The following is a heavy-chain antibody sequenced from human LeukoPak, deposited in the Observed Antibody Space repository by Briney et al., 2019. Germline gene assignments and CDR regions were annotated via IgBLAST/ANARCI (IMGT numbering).Heavy chain of an antibody. Sequence: GGSLRLSCAASGLTFSNYEMNWVRQAPGRGLEWVSYISSSGSTIYYPDSVKGRFTISRDNAKNSLYPQMNSLRAEDTAVYYCAREFDYYGSGSYRRFDYWGQGTLVTVSS. J-gene: IGHJ4*02. D-gene: IGHD3-10*01. V-gene: IGHV3-48*03. CDR2: ISSSGSTI. CDR3: AREFDYYGSGSYRRFDY. CDR1: GLTFSNYE.